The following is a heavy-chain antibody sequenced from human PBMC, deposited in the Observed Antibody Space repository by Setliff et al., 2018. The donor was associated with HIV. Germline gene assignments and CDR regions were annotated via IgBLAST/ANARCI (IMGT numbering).Heavy chain of an antibody. CDR2: ISSSSSYI. J-gene: IGHJ4*02. D-gene: IGHD6-19*01. CDR3: ARAVHSGWYYFDY. V-gene: IGHV3-21*05. Sequence: GGSLRLSCAASGFTFSSYSMNWVHQAPGKGLEWVSYISSSSSYIYYADSLKGRFTISRDNAKNSLYLQMNSLRAEDTAVYYCARAVHSGWYYFDYWGQGTLVTVSS. CDR1: GFTFSSYS.